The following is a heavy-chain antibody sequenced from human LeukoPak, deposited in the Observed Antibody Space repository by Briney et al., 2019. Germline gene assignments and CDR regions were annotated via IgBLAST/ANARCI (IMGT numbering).Heavy chain of an antibody. CDR3: TRAITVGGIPIPFDL. V-gene: IGHV3-7*01. CDR2: IKQDGSEK. Sequence: GGSLRLSCAASGFSFNSYWMSWVRQAPGKRLEWAANIKQDGSEKKYVDSVKGRFTISRDNAKNSLFLQMDSLRAEDTAVYYCTRAITVGGIPIPFDLWGRGTQVTVSS. J-gene: IGHJ2*01. D-gene: IGHD3-3*01. CDR1: GFSFNSYW.